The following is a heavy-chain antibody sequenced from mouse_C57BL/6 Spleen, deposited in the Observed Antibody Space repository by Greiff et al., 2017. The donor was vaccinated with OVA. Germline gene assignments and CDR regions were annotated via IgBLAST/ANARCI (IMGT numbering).Heavy chain of an antibody. J-gene: IGHJ3*01. D-gene: IGHD2-4*01. V-gene: IGHV1-69*01. CDR3: ARWDYDRAWFAY. CDR2: IDPSASYT. Sequence: QVQLQQPGAELVMPGASVQLSCKASGYTFTSYWMHWVKQRPGQGLEWIGEIDPSASYTNYNQKFKGKSTLTVDKSSSTAYMQLSSLTSENSAVYNCARWDYDRAWFAYWGQGTLVTVSA. CDR1: GYTFTSYW.